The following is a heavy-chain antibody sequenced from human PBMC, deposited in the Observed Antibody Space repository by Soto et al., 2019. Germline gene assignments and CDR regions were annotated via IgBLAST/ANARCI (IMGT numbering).Heavy chain of an antibody. CDR2: IIPIIGVT. V-gene: IGHV1-69*17. CDR3: ARESLGAKGADH. D-gene: IGHD3-16*01. Sequence: QVQLVQSGAEVKRPGSSVKVSCESSGDTFNSYVISWVRQAPGQGLEWMGGIIPIIGVTHYAQKFQGRVTISALSSTGTAYMELTNLGFEDTALYYCARESLGAKGADHRGQGTLVTVSS. J-gene: IGHJ4*02. CDR1: GDTFNSYV.